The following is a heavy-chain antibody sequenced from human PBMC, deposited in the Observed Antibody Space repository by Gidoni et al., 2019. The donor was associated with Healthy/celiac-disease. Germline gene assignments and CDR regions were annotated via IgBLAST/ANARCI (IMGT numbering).Heavy chain of an antibody. CDR3: ARDYSNYVSDYYYYGMDV. J-gene: IGHJ6*02. V-gene: IGHV3-21*01. Sequence: EVQLVESGGGLVKPGGSLRLCCAAAGFTFSSYSMNWVRQAPGKGLEWVSSISSSSSYIYYADSVKGRFTISRDNAKNSLYLQMNSLRAEDTAVYYCARDYSNYVSDYYYYGMDVWGQWTTVTVSS. CDR1: GFTFSSYS. CDR2: ISSSSSYI. D-gene: IGHD4-4*01.